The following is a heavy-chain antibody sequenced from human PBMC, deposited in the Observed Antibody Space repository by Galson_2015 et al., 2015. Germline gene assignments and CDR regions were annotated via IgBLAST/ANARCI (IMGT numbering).Heavy chain of an antibody. V-gene: IGHV1-69*13. CDR2: IIPIFGTA. J-gene: IGHJ6*02. CDR3: ARDRKGDYYYYGMDV. CDR1: GGTFSSYA. Sequence: SVKVSCKASGGTFSSYAISWVRQAPGQGLEWMGGIIPIFGTANYALKFQGRVTITADESTSTAYMELSSLRSEDTAVYYCARDRKGDYYYYGMDVWGQGTTVTVSS. D-gene: IGHD3-16*01.